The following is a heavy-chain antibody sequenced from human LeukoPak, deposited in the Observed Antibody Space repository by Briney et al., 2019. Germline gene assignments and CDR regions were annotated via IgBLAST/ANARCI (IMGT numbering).Heavy chain of an antibody. CDR3: ARDKTVSALRRDYMDV. V-gene: IGHV3-74*01. D-gene: IGHD4-17*01. Sequence: PGGSLRLSCVASGFTFSNYWMHWVRQVPGKGLVWVSRINLDGSTTTYADSVKGRFTISRDNAKNKLYLQMNSLRAEDTALYYCARDKTVSALRRDYMDVWGEGTTVTVSS. J-gene: IGHJ6*03. CDR2: INLDGSTT. CDR1: GFTFSNYW.